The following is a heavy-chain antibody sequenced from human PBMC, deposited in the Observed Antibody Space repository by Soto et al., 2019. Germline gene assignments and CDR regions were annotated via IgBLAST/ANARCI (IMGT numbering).Heavy chain of an antibody. J-gene: IGHJ4*02. CDR3: ARDVSGGSRLGEKSQYFDY. Sequence: PSDTLSLTCTVSGGSFSSSTYYWGWIRQPPGKGLEWIGSIYYSGSTYYNPSLKSRVTISVDTSKNQFSLKLSSVTAADTAVFYCARDVSGGSRLGEKSQYFDYWGQGTVVTVSS. D-gene: IGHD3-16*01. V-gene: IGHV4-39*02. CDR1: GGSFSSSTYY. CDR2: IYYSGST.